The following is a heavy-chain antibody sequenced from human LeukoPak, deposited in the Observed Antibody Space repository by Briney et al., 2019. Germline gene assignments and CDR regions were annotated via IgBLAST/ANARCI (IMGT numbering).Heavy chain of an antibody. CDR1: GGSISSYY. V-gene: IGHV4-59*01. J-gene: IGHJ4*02. CDR3: ARIGDYGHYFDY. CDR2: IYNSGRT. Sequence: PSETLSLTCTVSGGSISSYYWSWIRQPPGKGLEGIGYIYNSGRTNYNPSLKSRVTISVDTSKNQFSLKLSSVTAADTAVYYCARIGDYGHYFDYWGQGTLVTVSS. D-gene: IGHD4-17*01.